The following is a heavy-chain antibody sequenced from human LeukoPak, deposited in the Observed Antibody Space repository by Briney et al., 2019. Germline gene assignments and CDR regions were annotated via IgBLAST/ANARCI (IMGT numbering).Heavy chain of an antibody. V-gene: IGHV3-30*02. Sequence: GGSLRLSCTASGFTFGSYGIHWVRQAPGKGLEWVAFIQYDGSNKYYADSVKGRFIISRDNSKNTLYLQMNSLRVEDTAVYYCAKRIQSAMATGYWGQGTLVTVSS. J-gene: IGHJ4*02. CDR1: GFTFGSYG. CDR3: AKRIQSAMATGY. CDR2: IQYDGSNK. D-gene: IGHD5-18*01.